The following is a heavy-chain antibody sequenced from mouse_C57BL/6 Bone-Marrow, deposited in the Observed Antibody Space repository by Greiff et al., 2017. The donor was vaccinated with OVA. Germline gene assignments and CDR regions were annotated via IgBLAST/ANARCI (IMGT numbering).Heavy chain of an antibody. CDR3: VRHGYYAMDY. Sequence: EVKVVESGGGLVQPKGSLKLSCAASGFSFNTYAMNWVRQAPGQGLEWVARIRSKSNNYATYYADSVKDRFTISRDDSESMLYLQMNNLKTEDTAMYYCVRHGYYAMDYWGQGTSVTVSS. CDR1: GFSFNTYA. CDR2: IRSKSNNYAT. J-gene: IGHJ4*01. V-gene: IGHV10-1*01.